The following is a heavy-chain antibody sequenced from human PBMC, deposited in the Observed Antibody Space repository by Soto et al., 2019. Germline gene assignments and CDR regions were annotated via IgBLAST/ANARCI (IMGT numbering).Heavy chain of an antibody. CDR1: GGSISSGGYY. J-gene: IGHJ4*02. V-gene: IGHV4-31*03. CDR3: AREGYSSGWLGYYFDY. D-gene: IGHD6-19*01. Sequence: QVQLQESGPGLVKPSQTLSLTCPVSGGSISSGGYYWSWIRQHPGKGLEWIGYIYYSGSTYYNPSLKSRVTISVDTSKNQFSLKLSSVTAADTAVYYCAREGYSSGWLGYYFDYWGQGTLVTVSS. CDR2: IYYSGST.